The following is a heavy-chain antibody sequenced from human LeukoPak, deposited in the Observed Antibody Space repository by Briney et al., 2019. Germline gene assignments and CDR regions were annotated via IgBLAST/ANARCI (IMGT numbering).Heavy chain of an antibody. CDR2: ISGSGGST. D-gene: IGHD2-21*01. J-gene: IGHJ4*02. CDR3: AKPGILWWLAELYFDY. Sequence: PGGSLRLSCAASGFTFSSYAMSWVRQAPGKGLEWVSAISGSGGSTYYADSVKGRFTTPRDNSKNTLYLQMNSLRAEDTAVYYCAKPGILWWLAELYFDYWGQGTLVTVSS. CDR1: GFTFSSYA. V-gene: IGHV3-23*01.